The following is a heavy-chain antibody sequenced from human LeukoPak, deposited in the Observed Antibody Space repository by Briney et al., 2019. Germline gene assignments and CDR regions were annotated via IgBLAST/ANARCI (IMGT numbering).Heavy chain of an antibody. CDR1: GFPFSSYA. CDR3: AKDLGAVAGNYLDY. D-gene: IGHD6-19*01. CDR2: ISGSGGST. Sequence: GGSLRLSCAASGFPFSSYAMSWVRQAPGKGLEWVSAISGSGGSTYYTDSVKGRFTISRDNSMNTLSLQMNSLRAEDTAVYYCAKDLGAVAGNYLDYWGQGTLVTVSS. J-gene: IGHJ4*02. V-gene: IGHV3-23*01.